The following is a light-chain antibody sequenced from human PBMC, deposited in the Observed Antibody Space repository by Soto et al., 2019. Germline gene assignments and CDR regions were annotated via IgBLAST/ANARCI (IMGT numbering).Light chain of an antibody. Sequence: QSVLTQSPSASGTPGQRVTISCSGSSSNIGGNTVNWYQQLPGTAPKLLIFFSSHRPSGVPDRFSGSKSGSSASLAISGLQSEAEANYYCAAWDDSLNGVVFGGGTKRTVL. J-gene: IGLJ2*01. CDR3: AAWDDSLNGVV. CDR1: SSNIGGNT. CDR2: FSS. V-gene: IGLV1-44*01.